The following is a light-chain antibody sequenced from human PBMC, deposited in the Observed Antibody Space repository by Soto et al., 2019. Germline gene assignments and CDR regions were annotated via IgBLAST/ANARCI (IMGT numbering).Light chain of an antibody. CDR3: QQSFT. V-gene: IGKV1-5*03. CDR2: KAS. CDR1: QSISSW. Sequence: DIQMTQSPSTLSASVGDRVTITCRASQSISSWLAWYQQKPGKAPKLLIYKASSLQSGVPSRFSGSGSGTEFYLTISSLQPNDFATYYCQQSFTFGPGTKVDIK. J-gene: IGKJ3*01.